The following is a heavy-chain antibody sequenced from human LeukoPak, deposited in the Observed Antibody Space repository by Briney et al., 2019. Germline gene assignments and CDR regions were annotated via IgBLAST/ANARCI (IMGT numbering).Heavy chain of an antibody. CDR1: GYTFTTYG. CDR2: ISVYNGNT. J-gene: IGHJ4*02. V-gene: IGHV1-18*01. D-gene: IGHD4-17*01. CDR3: GRDPDGDHDFDY. Sequence: GASVKVSCKASGYTFTTYGISWVRQAPGQGLEWMGWISVYNGNTNYAQKVQGRVTLTTDTSTTTAYMELRSLTSDHTAVYYCGRDPDGDHDFDYWGQGTLVAVSS.